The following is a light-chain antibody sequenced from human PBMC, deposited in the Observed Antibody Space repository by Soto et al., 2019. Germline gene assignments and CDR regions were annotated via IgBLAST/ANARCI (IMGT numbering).Light chain of an antibody. Sequence: DIQMTQSPSSVSASVGDRVTITCRSRQDISSWLAWYQQKPGKAPKILTYAASSLQSGVPSKVSGGGSGTYFSRTISSLQPAEFEADYCHQDNSFPITFGQGTRLEIK. V-gene: IGKV1-12*01. CDR3: HQDNSFPIT. CDR2: AAS. J-gene: IGKJ5*01. CDR1: QDISSW.